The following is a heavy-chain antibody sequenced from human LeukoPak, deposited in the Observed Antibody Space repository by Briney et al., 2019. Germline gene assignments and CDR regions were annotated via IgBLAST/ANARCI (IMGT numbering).Heavy chain of an antibody. CDR2: TSGSGGST. Sequence: GGSLRLSCAASGFTFSSYAMSWVRQAPGQGLEWVSGTSGSGGSTYYADSVKGRFTISRDNSKNTLYLQMNSLRAEDTAVYYCAKGPPGLAYYFFDYWGQGTLVTVSS. V-gene: IGHV3-23*01. CDR3: AKGPPGLAYYFFDY. D-gene: IGHD2-21*01. J-gene: IGHJ4*02. CDR1: GFTFSSYA.